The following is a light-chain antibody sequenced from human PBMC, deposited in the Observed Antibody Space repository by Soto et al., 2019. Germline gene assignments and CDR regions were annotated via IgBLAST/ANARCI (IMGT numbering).Light chain of an antibody. J-gene: IGKJ4*01. CDR3: QQYDDWLRLT. CDR1: QSVSIY. CDR2: GAS. V-gene: IGKV3D-15*01. Sequence: EIVMTQSPATLSVSPGERATLSCRASQSVSIYLAWYQQKPGQAHRLLIFGASSRATGIPARFSGSGSGTEFNLTISSLQSEDFAVYFCQQYDDWLRLTFGGGTKVDIK.